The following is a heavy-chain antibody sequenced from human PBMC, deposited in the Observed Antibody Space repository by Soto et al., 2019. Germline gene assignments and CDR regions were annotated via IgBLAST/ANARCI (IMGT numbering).Heavy chain of an antibody. CDR1: GGTFSSYA. Sequence: GASVKVSCKASGGTFSSYAISWVRQAPGQGLEWMGGIIPIFGTANYAQKFQGRVTITADESTSTAYMELSSLRSEDTAVYYFARDKFRAAAVWDYYYGMDVWGQGTTVTVSS. V-gene: IGHV1-69*13. J-gene: IGHJ6*02. CDR3: ARDKFRAAAVWDYYYGMDV. D-gene: IGHD6-13*01. CDR2: IIPIFGTA.